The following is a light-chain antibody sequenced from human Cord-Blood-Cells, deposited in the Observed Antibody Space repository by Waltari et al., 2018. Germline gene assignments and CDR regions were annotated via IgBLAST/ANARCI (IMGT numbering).Light chain of an antibody. CDR3: KSPDSRGYHRV. CDR1: ALPKQY. J-gene: IGLJ3*02. Sequence: YELTQPPSVPVSPGQTARSTFPGDALPKQYAYWYQQKPGQAPVLVIYKYSERPTGIPARFSGSSSGRTVTLTITGVQAEAEPDSYCKSPDSRGYHRVLRGGTKLTVL. CDR2: KYS. V-gene: IGLV3-25*03.